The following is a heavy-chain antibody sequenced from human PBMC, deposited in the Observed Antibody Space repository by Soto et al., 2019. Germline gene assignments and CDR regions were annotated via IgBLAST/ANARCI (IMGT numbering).Heavy chain of an antibody. CDR2: ISYDGSNK. D-gene: IGHD5-12*01. Sequence: GGSLRLSCAASGFTFSSYGMHWVRQAPGKGLEWVAVISYDGSNKYYADSVKGRFTISRDNSKNTLYLQMNSLRAEDTAVYYCAKDGDSGYDWYFDYWGQGTLVTVSS. J-gene: IGHJ4*02. CDR1: GFTFSSYG. CDR3: AKDGDSGYDWYFDY. V-gene: IGHV3-30*18.